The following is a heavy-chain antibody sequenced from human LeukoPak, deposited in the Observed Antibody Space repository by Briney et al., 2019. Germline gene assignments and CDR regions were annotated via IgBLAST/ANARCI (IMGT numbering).Heavy chain of an antibody. J-gene: IGHJ5*02. CDR1: GFTFSAFA. CDR3: ARRIDSSPTSANWFDP. CDR2: IYHSGTT. Sequence: GSLRLSCAASGFTFSAFAMSWVRQTPGKGLEWIGSIYHSGTTYYNPSLKSRVTISVDTSKNQFSLKLSSVTAADTAVYYCARRIDSSPTSANWFDPWRQGTLVTVSS. V-gene: IGHV4-38-2*01. D-gene: IGHD1-26*01.